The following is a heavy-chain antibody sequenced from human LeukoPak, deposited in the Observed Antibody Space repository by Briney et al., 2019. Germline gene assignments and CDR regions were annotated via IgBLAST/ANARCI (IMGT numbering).Heavy chain of an antibody. D-gene: IGHD6-13*01. Sequence: SDTLSLTCTVSGGPISSYYWSCIPQPPRKGLEGSGYIYCSGSTNYNPSRKRPVTLSVHTSKNQFSLKLRSVTAVDTAVYYCARGRRSSSRHDALDVWGQGTMVTVSS. CDR3: ARGRRSSSRHDALDV. CDR1: GGPISSYY. V-gene: IGHV4-59*07. CDR2: IYCSGST. J-gene: IGHJ3*01.